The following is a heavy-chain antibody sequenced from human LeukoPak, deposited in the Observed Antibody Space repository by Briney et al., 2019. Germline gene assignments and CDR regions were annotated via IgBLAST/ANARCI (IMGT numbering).Heavy chain of an antibody. CDR2: ISGSGGST. D-gene: IGHD6-19*01. CDR1: GFTFSSYA. CDR3: AKSRWLVFLPFDY. J-gene: IGHJ4*02. V-gene: IGHV3-23*01. Sequence: PGGSLRLSCAASGFTFSSYAMSWVRQAPGKGLEWVSAISGSGGSTYYADSVKGRFTISRDNSENTLYLQMNSLRAEDTAVYYCAKSRWLVFLPFDYWGQGTLVTVSS.